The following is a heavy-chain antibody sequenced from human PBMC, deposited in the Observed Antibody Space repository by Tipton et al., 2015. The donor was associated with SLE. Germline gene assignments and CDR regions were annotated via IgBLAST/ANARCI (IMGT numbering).Heavy chain of an antibody. Sequence: SLRLSCAASGFSFSSYGMHWVRQAPGKGLEWVAVIWADGINKYYADSVRGRFTVSRDNSKNTLYLQINSLRAADTAVYYCASTTTMTNYIDYWGQGTLVTVSS. D-gene: IGHD4-17*01. J-gene: IGHJ4*02. V-gene: IGHV3-33*01. CDR1: GFSFSSYG. CDR2: IWADGINK. CDR3: ASTTTMTNYIDY.